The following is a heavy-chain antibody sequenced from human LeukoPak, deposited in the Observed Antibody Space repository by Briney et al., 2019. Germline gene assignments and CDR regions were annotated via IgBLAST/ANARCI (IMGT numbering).Heavy chain of an antibody. J-gene: IGHJ6*02. V-gene: IGHV3-21*01. CDR3: AREGGYQYYYAMDV. Sequence: GGSLRLSCEASGFTFSDYTMIWVRQAPGKGLECVSSISTSSSYIDYADSVNGRATTSRDNVKNSLYLQMSSLRAEDAAVYYCAREGGYQYYYAMDVWGQGTTVTVSS. CDR1: GFTFSDYT. CDR2: ISTSSSYI. D-gene: IGHD3-16*01.